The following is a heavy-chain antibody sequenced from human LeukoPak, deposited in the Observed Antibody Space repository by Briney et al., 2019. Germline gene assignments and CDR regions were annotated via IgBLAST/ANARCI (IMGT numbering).Heavy chain of an antibody. CDR2: IIPIFGTA. V-gene: IGHV1-69*13. J-gene: IGHJ6*02. D-gene: IGHD5-12*01. CDR1: GYTFTSYG. CDR3: ASYTINFDYYYYYGMDV. Sequence: SVKVSCKASGYTFTSYGISWVRQAPGQGLEWMRGIIPIFGTANYAQKFQGRVTITADESTSTAYMELSSLRSEDTAVYYCASYTINFDYYYYYGMDVWGQGTTVTVSS.